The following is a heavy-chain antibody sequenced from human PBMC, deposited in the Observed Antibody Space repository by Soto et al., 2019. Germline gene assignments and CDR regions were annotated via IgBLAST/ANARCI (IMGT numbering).Heavy chain of an antibody. D-gene: IGHD3-10*01. J-gene: IGHJ6*02. Sequence: EVQLLESGGGLVQPGGSLRLSCAASGFTFSSYAMSWVRQAPGKGLEWVSAISGSGGSTYYADSVKGRFTISRDNSKKTLDLQMNSLRAEDTAVYYCAKATNAGYGSGSYFFETPYGMDVWGQGTTVTVSS. CDR1: GFTFSSYA. V-gene: IGHV3-23*01. CDR3: AKATNAGYGSGSYFFETPYGMDV. CDR2: ISGSGGST.